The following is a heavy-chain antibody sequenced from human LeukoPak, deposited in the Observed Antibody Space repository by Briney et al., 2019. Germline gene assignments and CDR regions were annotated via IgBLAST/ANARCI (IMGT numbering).Heavy chain of an antibody. CDR2: ISSSGSTI. CDR3: ARDIYYDSSGYFLIDC. CDR1: GFTFSSYW. V-gene: IGHV3-48*04. J-gene: IGHJ4*02. Sequence: GGSLRLSCAASGFTFSSYWMSWVRQAPGKGLEWVSYISSSGSTIYYADSVKGRFTISRDNAKNSLYLQMNSLRAEDTAVYYCARDIYYDSSGYFLIDCWGQGTLVTVSS. D-gene: IGHD3-22*01.